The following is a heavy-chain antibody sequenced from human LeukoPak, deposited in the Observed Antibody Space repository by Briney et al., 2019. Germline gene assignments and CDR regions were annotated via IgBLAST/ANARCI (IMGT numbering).Heavy chain of an antibody. CDR2: ISSSSSTI. V-gene: IGHV3-48*01. D-gene: IGHD3-22*01. CDR3: ARDEAFTMIVVVTKSPHAFDI. J-gene: IGHJ3*02. CDR1: GFTFSSYS. Sequence: GGSLRLSCAASGFTFSSYSMNWVRQAPGKGLEWVSYISSSSSTIYYADSVKGRFTISRDNAENSLYLQMNSLRAEDTAVYYCARDEAFTMIVVVTKSPHAFDIWGQGTMVTVSS.